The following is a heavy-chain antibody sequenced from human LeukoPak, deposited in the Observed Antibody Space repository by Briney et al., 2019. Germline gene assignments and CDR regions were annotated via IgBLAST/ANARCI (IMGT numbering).Heavy chain of an antibody. D-gene: IGHD3-22*01. J-gene: IGHJ4*02. V-gene: IGHV4-34*01. Sequence: SETPSLTCAVYGGSFSGYYWSWIRQPPGKGLEWIGEINHSGSTNYNPSLKSRVTTSVDTSKNQFSLKLSSVTAADTAVYYCARGRHYYDSSGYYYFGYYFDYWGQGTLVTVSS. CDR3: ARGRHYYDSSGYYYFGYYFDY. CDR1: GGSFSGYY. CDR2: INHSGST.